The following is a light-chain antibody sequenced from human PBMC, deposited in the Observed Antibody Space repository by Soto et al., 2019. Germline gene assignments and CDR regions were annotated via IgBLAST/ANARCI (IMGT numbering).Light chain of an antibody. CDR1: SSDVGSYNR. CDR3: NSYTGSSTYV. CDR2: EVS. V-gene: IGLV2-18*02. J-gene: IGLJ1*01. Sequence: QSALTQPPSVSGSPGQSVAISCTGTSSDVGSYNRVSWYQPPPGAAPKLMIYEVSNRPSGVPDRFSGSKSGNTASLTISGLQAEDEADYYCNSYTGSSTYVFGTGTKLTVL.